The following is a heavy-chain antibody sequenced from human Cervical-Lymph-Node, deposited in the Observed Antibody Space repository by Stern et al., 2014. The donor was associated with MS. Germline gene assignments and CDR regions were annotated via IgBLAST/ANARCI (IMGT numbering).Heavy chain of an antibody. V-gene: IGHV3-21*01. Sequence: EVQLLESGGGLVKPGGSLRLSCAASGFTFSSYSMNWVRQAPGKGLEWVSSISSSSSYIYYADSVKGRFTISRDNAKNSLYLQMNSLRAEDTAVYYCARAHDYSNPTPTWGQGTLVTVSS. J-gene: IGHJ5*02. CDR2: ISSSSSYI. D-gene: IGHD4-11*01. CDR3: ARAHDYSNPTPT. CDR1: GFTFSSYS.